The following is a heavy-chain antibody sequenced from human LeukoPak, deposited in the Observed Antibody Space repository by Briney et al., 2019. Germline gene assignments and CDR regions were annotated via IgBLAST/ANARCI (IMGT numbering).Heavy chain of an antibody. CDR3: AKDLYCSGGSCYTALCYYYGMDV. V-gene: IGHV3-23*01. CDR1: GFTFSSYA. J-gene: IGHJ6*02. D-gene: IGHD2-15*01. Sequence: GGSLRLSCAASGFTFSSYAMSWVRQAPGKGLEWVSAISGSGGSTYYADSVKGRFTISRDNSKNTLYLQMNSLRAEDTAVYYCAKDLYCSGGSCYTALCYYYGMDVWGQGTTVTVSS. CDR2: ISGSGGST.